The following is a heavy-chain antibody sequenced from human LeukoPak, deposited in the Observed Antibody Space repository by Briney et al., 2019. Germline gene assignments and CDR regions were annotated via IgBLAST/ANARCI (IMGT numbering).Heavy chain of an antibody. D-gene: IGHD1-26*01. V-gene: IGHV6-1*01. CDR3: ARNPVGGSTIFDS. Sequence: SQTLSLTCAISGDSFSSDSAAWNWIRQSPSRGLEWLARTYFRSKWYYDYALAVKGRITINPDTSKNQFSLQLNSVTPEDTAVYFCARNPVGGSTIFDSWGQGTLVTVSS. CDR2: TYFRSKWYY. J-gene: IGHJ4*02. CDR1: GDSFSSDSAA.